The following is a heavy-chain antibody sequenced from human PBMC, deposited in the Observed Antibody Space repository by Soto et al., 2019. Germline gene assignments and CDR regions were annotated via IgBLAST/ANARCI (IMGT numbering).Heavy chain of an antibody. V-gene: IGHV3-33*01. CDR3: ARQGYSSSWYVRYFDY. CDR2: IWYDGSNK. Sequence: RGSPRLACAASGFTFSSYGMHWVRQAPGKGLEWVAVIWYDGSNKYYADSVKGRFTISRDNSKNTLYLQMNSLRAEDTAVYYCARQGYSSSWYVRYFDYWGQGPLVTVSS. CDR1: GFTFSSYG. J-gene: IGHJ4*02. D-gene: IGHD6-13*01.